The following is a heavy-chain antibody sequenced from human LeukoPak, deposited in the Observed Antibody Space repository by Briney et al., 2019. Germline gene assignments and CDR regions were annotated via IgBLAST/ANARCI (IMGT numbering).Heavy chain of an antibody. D-gene: IGHD6-6*01. J-gene: IGHJ4*02. CDR1: GYTFASYD. V-gene: IGHV1-18*01. CDR3: ASSPLYSSSYFFDY. CDR2: ISAYNGNT. Sequence: ASVKVSCKASGYTFASYDINWVRQAPGQGLEWMGWISAYNGNTNYAQKLQGRVTMTTDTSTSTAYMELRSLRSDDTAVYYCASSPLYSSSYFFDYWGQGTLVTVSS.